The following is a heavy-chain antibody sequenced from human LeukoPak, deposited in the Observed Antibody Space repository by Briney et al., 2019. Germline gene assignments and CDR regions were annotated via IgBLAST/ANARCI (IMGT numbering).Heavy chain of an antibody. CDR3: AKDPGASVSGFHMDV. CDR1: GFTFRNYC. CDR2: IWSDGNNR. Sequence: PGGSLRLSCAASGFTFRNYCMHWVRQATGKGLEWVSFIWSDGNNRFYADSVKGRFTISRDNSNNMLYLQMDTLRSEDTGLYYCAKDPGASVSGFHMDVWGKGTTVIVSS. V-gene: IGHV3-30*02. D-gene: IGHD2-8*02. J-gene: IGHJ6*03.